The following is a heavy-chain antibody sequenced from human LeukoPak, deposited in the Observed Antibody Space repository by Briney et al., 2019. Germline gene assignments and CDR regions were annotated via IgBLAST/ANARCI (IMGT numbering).Heavy chain of an antibody. J-gene: IGHJ3*01. CDR1: GFTFSSAA. CDR3: AKDIQLST. V-gene: IGHV3-23*01. CDR2: IGSSGGST. D-gene: IGHD5-24*01. Sequence: GGSLRLSCAASGFTFSSAAMTWVRQAPGKGLEWVSLIGSSGGSTYYADSVKGRFTISRGNSRNTLSLQMNSLRVEDTAIYYCAKDIQLSTWGLGTMVTVSS.